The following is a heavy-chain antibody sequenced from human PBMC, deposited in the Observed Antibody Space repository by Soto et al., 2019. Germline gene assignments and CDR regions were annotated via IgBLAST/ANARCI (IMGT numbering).Heavy chain of an antibody. CDR3: ARSYCSTSTCYSYWFDP. D-gene: IGHD2-2*02. Sequence: ASVKVSCKASGYAFNRYGLTWVRQAPGQGLEWMGWISAYNGNTNYAQNLQGRVTMTTDTSTSTAYMELRNLNSDDTAVYYCARSYCSTSTCYSYWFDPWGQGTLVTV. CDR1: GYAFNRYG. J-gene: IGHJ5*02. CDR2: ISAYNGNT. V-gene: IGHV1-18*04.